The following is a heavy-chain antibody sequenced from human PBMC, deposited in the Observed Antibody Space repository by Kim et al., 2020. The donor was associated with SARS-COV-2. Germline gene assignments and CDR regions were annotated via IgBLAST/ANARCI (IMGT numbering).Heavy chain of an antibody. CDR1: GYTFTSYY. CDR3: ARGVNCNMVRGVIRGCYYYGMDV. CDR2: INPSGGST. V-gene: IGHV1-46*01. Sequence: ASVKVSCKASGYTFTSYYMHWVRQAPGQGLEWMGIINPSGGSTSYAQKFQGRVTMTRDTSTSTVYMELSSLRSEDTAVYYCARGVNCNMVRGVIRGCYYYGMDVWGQGTTVTVSS. D-gene: IGHD3-10*01. J-gene: IGHJ6*02.